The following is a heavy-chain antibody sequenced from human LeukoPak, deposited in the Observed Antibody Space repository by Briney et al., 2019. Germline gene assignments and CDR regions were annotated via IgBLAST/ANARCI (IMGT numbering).Heavy chain of an antibody. V-gene: IGHV3-48*03. CDR1: GFTFSSYE. J-gene: IGHJ6*03. CDR2: ISGSGSTI. CDR3: ARGEVVTASLPDYFYYYMDV. Sequence: GGSLRLSCAASGFTFSSYEMNWVRQAPGRGLDWVSYISGSGSTIYYADSVKGRFTISRDNAKNSLYLQMNSLRAEDTAVYYCARGEVVTASLPDYFYYYMDVWGEGTTVTISS. D-gene: IGHD2-21*02.